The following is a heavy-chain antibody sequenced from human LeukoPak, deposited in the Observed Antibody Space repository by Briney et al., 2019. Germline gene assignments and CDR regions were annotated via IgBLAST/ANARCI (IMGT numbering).Heavy chain of an antibody. D-gene: IGHD3-9*01. CDR2: ISSSGSTI. CDR1: GFTFSSYE. J-gene: IGHJ4*02. CDR3: ARGQSYYDILTGYSSFDY. Sequence: GGSLRLSCAASGFTFSSYEMNWVRQAPGKGLEWVSYISSSGSTIYYADSVKGRFTISRDNAKNSLYLQMNSLRAEDTAVYYCARGQSYYDILTGYSSFDYWGQGTLVTVSS. V-gene: IGHV3-48*03.